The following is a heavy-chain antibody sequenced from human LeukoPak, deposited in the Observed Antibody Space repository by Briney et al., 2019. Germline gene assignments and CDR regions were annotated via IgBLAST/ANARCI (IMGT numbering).Heavy chain of an antibody. J-gene: IGHJ4*02. D-gene: IGHD3-10*01. CDR2: IPPRSGDT. CDR3: ARDGEYGTGSYYRGCFDY. CDR1: GYSFTAFY. Sequence: ASVRVSCKASGYSFTAFYIHWVRQAPGQGLEWMGWIPPRSGDTRYAQKFQGRVTMARDTSISTVYMDLSSLGSDDTAVYYCARDGEYGTGSYYRGCFDYWGQGILVTVSS. V-gene: IGHV1-2*02.